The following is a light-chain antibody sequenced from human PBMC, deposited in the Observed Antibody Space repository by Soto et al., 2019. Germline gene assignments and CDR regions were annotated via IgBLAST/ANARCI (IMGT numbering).Light chain of an antibody. CDR2: EVT. Sequence: QSVLTQPPSASGSPGQSVTISCTGTSSDIGAYDYVSWYQQHPGKVPRLMIYEVTKRPSGVPDRFSASKSANTASLTVSGLQAEDEADYYCSSHGGANNFYVFGTGTKVTVL. J-gene: IGLJ1*01. CDR1: SSDIGAYDY. CDR3: SSHGGANNFYV. V-gene: IGLV2-8*01.